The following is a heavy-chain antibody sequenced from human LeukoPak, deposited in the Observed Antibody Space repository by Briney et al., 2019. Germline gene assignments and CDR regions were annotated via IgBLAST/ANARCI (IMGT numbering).Heavy chain of an antibody. CDR2: IYSGGST. D-gene: IGHD3-22*01. J-gene: IGHJ3*02. CDR3: ARLPYYYDSSGYRDAYDAFDI. V-gene: IGHV3-53*01. Sequence: GGSLRLSCAASGFTVSSNYMSWVRQAPGKGLGWVSVIYSGGSTYYADSVKGRFTISRDNSKNTLYLQTNSLRAEDTAVYYCARLPYYYDSSGYRDAYDAFDIWGQGTMVTVSS. CDR1: GFTVSSNY.